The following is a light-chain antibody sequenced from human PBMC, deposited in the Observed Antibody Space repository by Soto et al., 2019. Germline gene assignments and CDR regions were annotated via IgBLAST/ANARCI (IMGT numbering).Light chain of an antibody. CDR3: QQYYSTPYT. J-gene: IGKJ2*01. Sequence: DIVMTQSPDSLAVSLGERATINCKSSQSVLHSSHNENYLVWYQQKPGQPPKLLIYWASTRESGVPDRFSGGGSGTDFTLTISSLQAEDVAVYYCQQYYSTPYTFGQGTKLEIK. CDR1: QSVLHSSHNENY. CDR2: WAS. V-gene: IGKV4-1*01.